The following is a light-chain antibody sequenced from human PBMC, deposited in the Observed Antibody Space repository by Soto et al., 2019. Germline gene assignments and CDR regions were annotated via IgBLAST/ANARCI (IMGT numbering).Light chain of an antibody. CDR3: QQYNNLPPDT. CDR2: GAS. J-gene: IGKJ2*01. CDR1: QSVNNN. V-gene: IGKV3-15*01. Sequence: EIILTQSPASLSVSPGERATLSCRASQSVNNNLAWYQQKPGQAPRLLIYGASTRATGIPVRFRGSGSGTEFIRPITSLQSEDFAVYFCQQYNNLPPDTFGQGTKLEIK.